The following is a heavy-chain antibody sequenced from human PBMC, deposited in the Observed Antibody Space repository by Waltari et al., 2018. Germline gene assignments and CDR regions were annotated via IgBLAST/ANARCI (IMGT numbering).Heavy chain of an antibody. CDR2: INAGNGNT. V-gene: IGHV1-3*01. CDR3: ARETDFWSGYYSYFDY. CDR1: GYTFTSYD. J-gene: IGHJ4*02. D-gene: IGHD3-3*01. Sequence: QVQLVQSGAEVKKPGASVKVSCKASGYTFTSYDMHCVRQAPGQRLEWMGWINAGNGNTKYSQKFQGRVTITRDTSASTAYMELSSLRSEDTAVYYCARETDFWSGYYSYFDYWGQGTLVTVSS.